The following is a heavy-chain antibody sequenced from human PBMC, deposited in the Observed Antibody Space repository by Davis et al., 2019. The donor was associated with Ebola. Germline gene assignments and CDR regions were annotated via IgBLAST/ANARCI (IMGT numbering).Heavy chain of an antibody. V-gene: IGHV3-11*01. CDR3: ARAQLRATTFVRTGGIGV. J-gene: IGHJ6*02. CDR2: ISSGETII. D-gene: IGHD1-26*01. Sequence: GESLKISCAASGFTLSDYFMSWIRQAPGKGLEWVSYISSGETIIYYEDSVKGRFTISRDNAKNSLYLQMNSLRAEDTAVYYCARAQLRATTFVRTGGIGVWGQGTTVTVSS. CDR1: GFTLSDYF.